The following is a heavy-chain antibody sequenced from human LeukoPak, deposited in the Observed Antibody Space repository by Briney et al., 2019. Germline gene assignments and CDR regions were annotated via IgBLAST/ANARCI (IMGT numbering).Heavy chain of an antibody. Sequence: SETLSLACTVSGGSIRSYYWSWIRQPPGKGLEWIGYIYFSGSTSYNPSLKSRVTISVDRSKNQFSLKLSSVAAADTAVYYCARSYDTNFDYWGQGTLVTVSS. CDR3: ARSYDTNFDY. V-gene: IGHV4-59*01. CDR1: GGSIRSYY. D-gene: IGHD3-3*01. CDR2: IYFSGST. J-gene: IGHJ4*02.